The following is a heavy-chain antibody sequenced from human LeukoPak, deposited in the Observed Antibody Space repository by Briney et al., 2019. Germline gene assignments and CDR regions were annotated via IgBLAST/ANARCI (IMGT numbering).Heavy chain of an antibody. Sequence: SETLSLTCTVSGASIGTYYWSWIRQPPGKGLEWIAYLYYSGNIIYSPSLQSRVTISVETFKNQFSLKLKYVTAADTAVYYCARHSHPPRPRAVAGTHFDYWGQGALVTVSS. CDR3: ARHSHPPRPRAVAGTHFDY. CDR1: GASIGTYY. J-gene: IGHJ4*02. CDR2: LYYSGNI. D-gene: IGHD6-19*01. V-gene: IGHV4-59*08.